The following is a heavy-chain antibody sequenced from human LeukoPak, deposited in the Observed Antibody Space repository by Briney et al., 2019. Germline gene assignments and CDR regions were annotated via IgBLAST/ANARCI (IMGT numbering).Heavy chain of an antibody. V-gene: IGHV3-11*01. CDR2: ISSFACTI. CDR1: GFTFSDYY. CDR3: AREIVVVTATADYYYHYGMDV. D-gene: IGHD2-21*02. Sequence: KPGGSLRLSCAASGFTFSDYYMSSIRQAPGKGLEWVSYISSFACTIYYADSVKGRFTISRDNAKNSLYLQMNSLRAEDTAVYYCAREIVVVTATADYYYHYGMDVWGQGTTVTVSS. J-gene: IGHJ6*02.